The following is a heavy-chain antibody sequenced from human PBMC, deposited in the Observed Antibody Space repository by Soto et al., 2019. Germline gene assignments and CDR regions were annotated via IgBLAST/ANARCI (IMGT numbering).Heavy chain of an antibody. J-gene: IGHJ4*02. D-gene: IGHD2-2*01. V-gene: IGHV3-7*01. CDR3: AREGRGYCSSTSCPGI. Sequence: GGSLRLTCAASGFTFSNYWMSWVRQAPGKGLEWVANIKQDGSEKYYVDSVKGRSTISTDNAKNSLYLQMNSLRAEDTAVYYSAREGRGYCSSTSCPGIWGQGTLVTVSS. CDR1: GFTFSNYW. CDR2: IKQDGSEK.